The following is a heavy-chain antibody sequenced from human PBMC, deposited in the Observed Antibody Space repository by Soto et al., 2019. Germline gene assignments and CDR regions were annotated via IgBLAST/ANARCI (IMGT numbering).Heavy chain of an antibody. CDR2: IYYSGNT. J-gene: IGHJ6*02. Sequence: QLQLQASGPGLVKPSETLSLSCSVSGGSISSSSYFWGWIRQPPGKELEWIGNIYYSGNTYYNPSLKSRVTISVDTSRNQFSLTLSSVTAADTAVYYCARQTYYYDRSRSRRVGGMDVWGQGTSVTVSS. V-gene: IGHV4-39*01. CDR1: GGSISSSSYF. D-gene: IGHD3-22*01. CDR3: ARQTYYYDRSRSRRVGGMDV.